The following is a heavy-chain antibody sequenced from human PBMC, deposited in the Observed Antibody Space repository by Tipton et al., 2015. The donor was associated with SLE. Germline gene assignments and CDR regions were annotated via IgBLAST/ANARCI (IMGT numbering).Heavy chain of an antibody. D-gene: IGHD3-16*01. V-gene: IGHV4-34*01. CDR3: ARVVAERLGLDF. CDR2: VSHRGTT. J-gene: IGHJ4*02. Sequence: TLSLTCAVYGGTSRDYFWSWIRQPPGKGLEWIGEVSHRGTTNYNPSLDSRVTISLDRFNNQFTLKMTSVTAADTAVYFCARVVAERLGLDFWGQGILVSVSS. CDR1: GGTSRDYF.